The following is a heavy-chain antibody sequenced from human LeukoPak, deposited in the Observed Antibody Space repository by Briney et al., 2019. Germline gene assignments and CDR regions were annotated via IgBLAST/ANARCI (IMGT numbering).Heavy chain of an antibody. J-gene: IGHJ4*02. CDR2: TSSDLNVK. V-gene: IGHV3-30-3*01. Sequence: GGSLRLSCAASGFTFRNYVIHWVRQAPGKGLEWVAVTSSDLNVKLYADSVKGRFTISRDNSRSTLYLQMNSLRPGDTAIYYCAREGYYGSGSPPSLYFDYWGQGTLVTVSS. CDR1: GFTFRNYV. D-gene: IGHD3-10*01. CDR3: AREGYYGSGSPPSLYFDY.